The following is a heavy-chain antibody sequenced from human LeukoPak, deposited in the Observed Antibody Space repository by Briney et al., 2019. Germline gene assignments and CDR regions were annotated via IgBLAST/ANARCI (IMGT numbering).Heavy chain of an antibody. J-gene: IGHJ4*02. CDR2: IYHSGST. Sequence: SETLSLTCAVSGGSISSGGYSWSWIRQPPGKGLEWIGYIYHSGSTYYNPSLKSRVTISVDRSKNQFSLKLSSVTAADTAVYYCARARSGWSLDYWGQGTLVTVSS. CDR3: ARARSGWSLDY. CDR1: GGSISSGGYS. D-gene: IGHD6-19*01. V-gene: IGHV4-30-2*01.